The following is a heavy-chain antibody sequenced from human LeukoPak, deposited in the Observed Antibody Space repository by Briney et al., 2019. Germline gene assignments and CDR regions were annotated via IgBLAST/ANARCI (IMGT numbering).Heavy chain of an antibody. D-gene: IGHD6-25*01. V-gene: IGHV4-39*01. CDR2: IYYSGST. Sequence: PSETLSLTCTVSGGSISSSSSYWGWIRQPPGKGLEWIGSIYYSGSTYYNPSLKSRVTISVDMSKNQFSLNLSSVTAADTTVYYCARLRASDAFDIWGQGTKVTVSS. J-gene: IGHJ3*02. CDR1: GGSISSSSSY. CDR3: ARLRASDAFDI.